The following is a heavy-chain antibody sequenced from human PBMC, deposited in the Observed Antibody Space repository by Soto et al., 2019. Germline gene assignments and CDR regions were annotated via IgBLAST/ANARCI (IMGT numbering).Heavy chain of an antibody. V-gene: IGHV4-38-2*02. J-gene: IGHJ6*02. CDR3: AREYGSGSYYYYGMDV. CDR1: GYSISSGYY. Sequence: PSETLSLTCAVSGYSISSGYYWGWIRQPPGKGLEWIGSIYHSGSTYYNPSLKSRVTISVDTSKNQFSLKLSSVTAADTAVYYCAREYGSGSYYYYGMDVWGQGTTVTVSS. D-gene: IGHD3-10*01. CDR2: IYHSGST.